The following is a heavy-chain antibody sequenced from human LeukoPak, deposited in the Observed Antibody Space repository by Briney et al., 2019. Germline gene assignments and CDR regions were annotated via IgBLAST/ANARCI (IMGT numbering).Heavy chain of an antibody. D-gene: IGHD6-6*01. CDR2: IRYDGSNK. CDR1: GFTFSSYG. Sequence: PGGSLRLSCAASGFTFSSYGMHWVRQAPGKGLEWVAFIRYDGSNKYYADSVKGRFTISRDNSKNTLYLQMNSLRAEDTAVYYCAKQEQLVPYYYYYMDVWGKGTTVTVSS. V-gene: IGHV3-30*02. CDR3: AKQEQLVPYYYYYMDV. J-gene: IGHJ6*03.